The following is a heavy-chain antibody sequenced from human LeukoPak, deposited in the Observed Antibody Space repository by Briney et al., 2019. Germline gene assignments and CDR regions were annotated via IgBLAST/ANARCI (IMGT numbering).Heavy chain of an antibody. Sequence: ASVKVSCKASGYTFTRYYMHWVRQAPGQGLEWMGWINPNSGGTNYAQKFQGRVTMTRDTSISTAYMELSRLRSDDTAVYYCARGSRVLLWFGESLDYWGQGTLVTVSS. D-gene: IGHD3-10*01. V-gene: IGHV1-2*02. CDR3: ARGSRVLLWFGESLDY. J-gene: IGHJ4*02. CDR1: GYTFTRYY. CDR2: INPNSGGT.